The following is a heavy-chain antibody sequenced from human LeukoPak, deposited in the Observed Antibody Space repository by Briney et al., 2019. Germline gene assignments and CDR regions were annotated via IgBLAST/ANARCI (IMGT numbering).Heavy chain of an antibody. V-gene: IGHV3-64*01. CDR1: GFTFSSYA. Sequence: GGSLRLSCAASGFTFSSYAMHWVRQAPGKGLEYVSAISSNGGNTYYANSVKGRFTISRDNSKNTLHLQVGSLRAEDMAVYYCARDQYYYGSGSYSRAFDIWGQGTMVTVSS. D-gene: IGHD3-10*01. CDR3: ARDQYYYGSGSYSRAFDI. J-gene: IGHJ3*02. CDR2: ISSNGGNT.